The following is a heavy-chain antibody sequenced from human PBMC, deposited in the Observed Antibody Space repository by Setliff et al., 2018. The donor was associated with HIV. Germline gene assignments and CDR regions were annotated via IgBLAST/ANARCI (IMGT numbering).Heavy chain of an antibody. Sequence: SETLSLTCAVHGGPFSDHYWNWIRQPPGKGLEWIAEIHHTGYLNYDPSLKSRVTISRDTSTNQFSLKLSSVTAADTAIYYCAAFFVTPLTTQDFWGQGTLVTVSS. CDR2: IHHTGYL. CDR3: AAFFVTPLTTQDF. D-gene: IGHD4-17*01. CDR1: GGPFSDHY. J-gene: IGHJ4*02. V-gene: IGHV4-34*01.